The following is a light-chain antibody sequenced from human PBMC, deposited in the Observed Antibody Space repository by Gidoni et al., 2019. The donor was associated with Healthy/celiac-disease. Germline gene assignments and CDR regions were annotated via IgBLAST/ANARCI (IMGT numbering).Light chain of an antibody. Sequence: DIQMTQSPSSLSASVGDRVTITCQASQDNSNYLNWYQQKPGKGPKLLMYDASNLETGVPSMFSGSGSGTDFTFTISSLHPEDIATYYCQPYDNLPPPMYTFGQGTKLEIK. CDR3: QPYDNLPPPMYT. J-gene: IGKJ2*01. CDR1: QDNSNY. V-gene: IGKV1-33*01. CDR2: DAS.